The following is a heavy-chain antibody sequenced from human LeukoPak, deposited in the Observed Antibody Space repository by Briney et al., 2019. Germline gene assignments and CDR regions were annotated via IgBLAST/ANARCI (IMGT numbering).Heavy chain of an antibody. D-gene: IGHD2-2*01. J-gene: IGHJ4*02. CDR2: INPNSGGT. CDR1: GYTFTGYY. CDR3: ARGPKVGSTSRHLDY. V-gene: IGHV1-2*02. Sequence: ASVKVSCKASGYTFTGYYMHWVRQAPGQGLEWMGWINPNSGGTNYAQKFQGRVTMTRDTSTSTVYMELSSLRSEDTAVYYCARGPKVGSTSRHLDYWGQGTLVTVSS.